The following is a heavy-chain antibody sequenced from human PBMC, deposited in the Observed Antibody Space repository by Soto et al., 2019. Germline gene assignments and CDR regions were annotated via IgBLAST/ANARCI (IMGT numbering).Heavy chain of an antibody. D-gene: IGHD3-3*01. CDR3: ARESKNYDFWSGYYRRFDP. V-gene: IGHV7-4-1*01. CDR1: GYTFTSYA. J-gene: IGHJ5*02. CDR2: INTNTGNP. Sequence: QVQLVQSGSELKKPGASVKVSCKASGYTFTSYAMNWVRQAPGQGLEWMGWINTNTGNPTYAQGFTGRFVLSLDTSVSTAYLQICSLKAEDTAVYYCARESKNYDFWSGYYRRFDPWGQGTLVTVSS.